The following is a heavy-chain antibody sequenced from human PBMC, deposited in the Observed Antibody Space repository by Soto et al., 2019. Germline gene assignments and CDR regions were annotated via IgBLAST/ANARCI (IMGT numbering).Heavy chain of an antibody. D-gene: IGHD4-4*01. J-gene: IGHJ4*02. V-gene: IGHV3-30-3*01. CDR3: ARDGPRFMTTVTFAY. CDR2: ISYDGSNK. CDR1: GFTFSSYA. Sequence: ESVGGVVQPGRSLRLSCAASGFTFSSYAMHWVRQAPGTGLEWVAVISYDGSNKYYADSVKGRFTISRDNSKNTLYLQMNSLRAEDTAVYYCARDGPRFMTTVTFAYWGQGTLVTVSS.